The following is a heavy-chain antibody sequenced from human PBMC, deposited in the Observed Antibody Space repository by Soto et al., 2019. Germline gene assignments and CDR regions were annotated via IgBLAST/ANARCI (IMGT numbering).Heavy chain of an antibody. CDR2: ISAYNGNT. J-gene: IGHJ4*02. CDR3: ARDFDWLLLSY. Sequence: GXSVKVSCKASGYTFTSYGISWVRQAPGQGLEWMGWISAYNGNTNYAQRPQGRVTMTTDTSTSTAYMELRSLRSDDTAVYYCARDFDWLLLSYWGQGTLVTVSS. V-gene: IGHV1-18*01. CDR1: GYTFTSYG. D-gene: IGHD3-9*01.